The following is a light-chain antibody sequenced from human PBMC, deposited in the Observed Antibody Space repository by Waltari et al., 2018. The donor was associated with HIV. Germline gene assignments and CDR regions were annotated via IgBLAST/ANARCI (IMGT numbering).Light chain of an antibody. Sequence: SYVLTQPPSVSVAPGQTARITCGGNNIGSKSVNWYQQKPGQAPVLVVYDGSERTSGIPERFSGSNTGNTATLTISRVEAGDEADYYCQVWDSSSDPCYVFGTGTKVTVL. J-gene: IGLJ1*01. CDR1: NIGSKS. CDR2: DGS. CDR3: QVWDSSSDPCYV. V-gene: IGLV3-21*02.